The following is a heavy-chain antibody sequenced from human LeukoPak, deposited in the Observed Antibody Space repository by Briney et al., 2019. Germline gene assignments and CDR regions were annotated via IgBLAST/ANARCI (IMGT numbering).Heavy chain of an antibody. J-gene: IGHJ4*02. CDR1: GFTFSSYS. Sequence: GGSLRLSCAASGFTFSSYSMNWVRQAPGKGLEWVSSISSSSSYIYYADSVKGRFTISRDNAKNSLYLQMNSLRAEDTAVYYCARGRPGKISMIVVITPPAFDYWGQRTLVTVSS. D-gene: IGHD3-22*01. CDR3: ARGRPGKISMIVVITPPAFDY. CDR2: ISSSSSYI. V-gene: IGHV3-21*01.